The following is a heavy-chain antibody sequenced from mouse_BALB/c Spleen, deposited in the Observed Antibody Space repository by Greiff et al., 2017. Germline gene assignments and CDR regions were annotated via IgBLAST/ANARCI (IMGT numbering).Heavy chain of an antibody. CDR3: ARGRDYYGSSYWYFDV. V-gene: IGHV5-6*01. Sequence: EVKLQESGGDLVKPGGSLKLSCAASGFTFSSYGMSWVRQTPDKRLEWVATISSGGSYTYYPDSVKGRFTISRDNARNILYLQMSSLRSEDTAMYYCARGRDYYGSSYWYFDVWGAGTTVTVSS. J-gene: IGHJ1*01. D-gene: IGHD1-1*01. CDR1: GFTFSSYG. CDR2: ISSGGSYT.